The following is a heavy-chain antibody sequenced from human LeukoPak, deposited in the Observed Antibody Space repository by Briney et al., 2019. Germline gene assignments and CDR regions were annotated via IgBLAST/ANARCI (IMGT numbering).Heavy chain of an antibody. V-gene: IGHV3-30-3*01. Sequence: GGSLRLSCAASGFTFSSYALHWVRQAPGKGLEWVAVVSYDGIDQYYADSVKGRFTVSRDNSKNTLYLQMNSLRAEDTAVYHCARDRGIRGVSPADYWGQGTLVSVSS. D-gene: IGHD3-10*01. CDR1: GFTFSSYA. J-gene: IGHJ4*02. CDR2: VSYDGIDQ. CDR3: ARDRGIRGVSPADY.